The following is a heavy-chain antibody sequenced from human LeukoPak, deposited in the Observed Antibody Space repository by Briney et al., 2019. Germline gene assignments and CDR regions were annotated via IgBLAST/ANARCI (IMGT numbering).Heavy chain of an antibody. V-gene: IGHV3-33*06. Sequence: PGGSLRLSCAASGFTFSSYGMHWVRQAPGKGLEWVAVIWYDGSNKYYAGSAKGRFTISRDNSKNTLYLQMNSLRAEDTAVYYCAKGLVPLPPPDYMDVWGKGTTVTVSS. CDR3: AKGLVPLPPPDYMDV. D-gene: IGHD1-1*01. CDR2: IWYDGSNK. J-gene: IGHJ6*03. CDR1: GFTFSSYG.